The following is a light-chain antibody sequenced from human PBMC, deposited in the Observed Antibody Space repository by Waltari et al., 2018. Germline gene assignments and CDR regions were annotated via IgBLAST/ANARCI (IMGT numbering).Light chain of an antibody. CDR3: SSYAGSKTLL. Sequence: QAALTQPPSVSVSPGQSVTISCTGTSSDIGGYNYVSWYQQHPGKAPKLMIYDASKRPSGVSDRFSGSKSGNTASLTISGLQAEDEADYYCSSYAGSKTLLFGGGTRLTVL. J-gene: IGLJ2*01. V-gene: IGLV2-11*01. CDR2: DAS. CDR1: SSDIGGYNY.